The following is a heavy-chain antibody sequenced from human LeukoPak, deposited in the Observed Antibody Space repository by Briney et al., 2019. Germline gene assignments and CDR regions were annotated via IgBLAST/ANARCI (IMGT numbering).Heavy chain of an antibody. CDR2: ISSSSSYI. D-gene: IGHD4/OR15-4a*01. CDR1: GFTFSSYS. Sequence: GGSLRPSCAASGFTFSSYSMNWVRQAPGKGLEWVSSISSSSSYIYYADSVKGRFTISRDNAKNSLYLQMNSLRAEDTAVYYCESGASETMVGLWGQGTLVTVSS. V-gene: IGHV3-21*01. CDR3: ESGASETMVGL. J-gene: IGHJ4*02.